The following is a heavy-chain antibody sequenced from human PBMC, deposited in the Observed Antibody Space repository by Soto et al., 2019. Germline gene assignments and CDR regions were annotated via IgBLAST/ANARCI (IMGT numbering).Heavy chain of an antibody. CDR3: ARAPYSSGWWGFDY. D-gene: IGHD6-19*01. CDR2: ISTDGSVT. J-gene: IGHJ4*02. CDR1: GLTFSSYW. V-gene: IGHV3-74*01. Sequence: PGGSLRLSCAASGLTFSSYWMHWVRQAPGKGLVWVSRISTDGSVTTYADSVKGRFTISRDNAKNTLYLQMNSLRTEDTAVYYCARAPYSSGWWGFDYWGRGTLVTVSS.